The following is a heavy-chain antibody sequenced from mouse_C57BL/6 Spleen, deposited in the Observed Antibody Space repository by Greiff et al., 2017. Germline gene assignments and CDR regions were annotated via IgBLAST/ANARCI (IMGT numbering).Heavy chain of an antibody. Sequence: EVQLQESGAELVRPGASVKLSCTASGFNIKDDYMHWVKQRPERGLEWIGWIDPENGDTEYASKFQGKATITADTSSNTAYLQLSSLTSEDTAVYYCTTAYYFDYWGQGTTLTVSS. V-gene: IGHV14-4*01. CDR2: IDPENGDT. CDR1: GFNIKDDY. J-gene: IGHJ2*01. CDR3: TTAYYFDY.